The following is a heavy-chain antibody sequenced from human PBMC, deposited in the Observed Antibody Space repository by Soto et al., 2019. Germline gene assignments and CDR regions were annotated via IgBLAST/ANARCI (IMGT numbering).Heavy chain of an antibody. CDR3: AGHTPVLRYFDWTYYYYCMDV. D-gene: IGHD3-9*01. J-gene: IGHJ6*03. CDR2: IYYSGST. CDR1: GGSISSSSYY. V-gene: IGHV4-39*01. Sequence: SETLYLTCTVSGGSISSSSYYWGCIRQPPGKGLEWIGSIYYSGSTYYNPSLKSRVTISVDTSKNQFSLKLSSVTAADTAVYYCAGHTPVLRYFDWTYYYYCMDVWGKGTTVTVSS.